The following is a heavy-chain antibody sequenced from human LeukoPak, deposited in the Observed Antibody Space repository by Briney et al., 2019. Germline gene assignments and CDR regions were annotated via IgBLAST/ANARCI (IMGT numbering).Heavy chain of an antibody. V-gene: IGHV3-30-3*01. Sequence: GGSLRLSCAASRFTFSSYAMHWVRQAPGKGLEWVAVISYDGSNKYYADSVKGRFTISRDNSKNTLYLQMNSLRAEDTAVYYCARDPSSPVLRFLEWLSPSFFDYWGQGTLVTVSS. J-gene: IGHJ4*02. D-gene: IGHD3-3*01. CDR2: ISYDGSNK. CDR3: ARDPSSPVLRFLEWLSPSFFDY. CDR1: RFTFSSYA.